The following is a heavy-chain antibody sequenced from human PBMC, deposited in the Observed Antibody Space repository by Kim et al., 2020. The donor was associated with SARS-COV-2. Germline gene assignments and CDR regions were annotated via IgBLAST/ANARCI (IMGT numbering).Heavy chain of an antibody. Sequence: ASVKVSCKASGYTFTSYYMHWVRQAPGQGLEWMGIINPSGGSTSYAQKFQGRVTMTRDTSTSTVYMELSSLRSEDTAVYYCARDLDYYDSSGYRYYYYGMDVWGQGTTVTVSS. CDR3: ARDLDYYDSSGYRYYYYGMDV. J-gene: IGHJ6*02. CDR2: INPSGGST. D-gene: IGHD3-22*01. V-gene: IGHV1-46*01. CDR1: GYTFTSYY.